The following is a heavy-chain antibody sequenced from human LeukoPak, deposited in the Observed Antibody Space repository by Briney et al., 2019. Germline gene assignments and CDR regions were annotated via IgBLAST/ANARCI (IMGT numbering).Heavy chain of an antibody. V-gene: IGHV3-48*01. CDR3: ASGVDY. CDR2: ISSSSSTI. Sequence: GGSLRLSCAASGFTFSTYSMNWVRQAPGKGLEWVSYISSSSSTIYYADSVKGRFTISRDNAKNSLYLQMDSLRAEDTAVYYCASGVDYWGQGTLVTVSS. CDR1: GFTFSTYS. D-gene: IGHD3-10*01. J-gene: IGHJ4*02.